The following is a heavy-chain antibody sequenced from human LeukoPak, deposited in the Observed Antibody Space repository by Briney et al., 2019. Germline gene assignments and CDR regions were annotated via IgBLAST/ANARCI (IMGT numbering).Heavy chain of an antibody. CDR1: GYSISSGYY. V-gene: IGHV4-38-2*02. Sequence: PSETLSLTCTVSGYSISSGYYWGWIRQPPGKGLEWIGSIYHSGSTYYNPSLKSRVTISVDTSKNQFSLKLSSVTAADTAVYYWGRGGRGEGSYYLDYWGQGTLVTVSS. D-gene: IGHD3-10*01. CDR2: IYHSGST. CDR3: GRGGRGEGSYYLDY. J-gene: IGHJ4*02.